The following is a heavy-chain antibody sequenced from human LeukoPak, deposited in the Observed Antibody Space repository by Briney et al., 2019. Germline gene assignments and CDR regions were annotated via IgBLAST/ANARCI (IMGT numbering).Heavy chain of an antibody. V-gene: IGHV4-39*02. J-gene: IGHJ4*02. Sequence: SETLSLTCTVSGGSISSSSYYWGWIRQPPGKGLEWSGSIYYSGSTYYNPSLKSRVTISVDTSKNHFFLKLSPVTAADTAVYYCATVMVYAPFVYYFDYWGQGTLVTVSS. CDR1: GGSISSSSYY. CDR3: ATVMVYAPFVYYFDY. D-gene: IGHD2-8*01. CDR2: IYYSGST.